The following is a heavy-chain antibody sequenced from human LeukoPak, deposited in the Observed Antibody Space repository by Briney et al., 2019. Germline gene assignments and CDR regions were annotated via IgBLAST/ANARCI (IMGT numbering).Heavy chain of an antibody. Sequence: GGSLRLSCAASGFTLSNYEMNWVRPAPGGGLEWLSYMSRSGTTIYYADSVKDRFTISRDNAKNSMYLQMNSLRGEDTAIYYCARDQHYYDSSGNPAWGQGVLVTVSS. CDR1: GFTLSNYE. D-gene: IGHD3-22*01. CDR3: ARDQHYYDSSGNPA. V-gene: IGHV3-48*03. CDR2: MSRSGTTI. J-gene: IGHJ5*02.